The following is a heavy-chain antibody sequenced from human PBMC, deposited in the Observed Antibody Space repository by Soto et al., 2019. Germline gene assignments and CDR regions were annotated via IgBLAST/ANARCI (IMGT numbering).Heavy chain of an antibody. CDR1: GGSISSGDYY. CDR3: ASWRTGTTFDP. V-gene: IGHV4-30-4*01. CDR2: IYYSGST. J-gene: IGHJ5*02. Sequence: SETLSLTCTVSGGSISSGDYYWSWIRQPPGKGLEWIGYIYYSGSTYYNPSLKSRVTISVDTSKNQFSLKLSSVTAADTAVYYFASWRTGTTFDPWGQGTLVTVSS. D-gene: IGHD1-7*01.